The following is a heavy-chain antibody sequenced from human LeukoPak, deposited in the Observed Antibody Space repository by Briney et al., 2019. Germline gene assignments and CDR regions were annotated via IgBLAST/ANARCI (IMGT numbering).Heavy chain of an antibody. J-gene: IGHJ4*02. CDR2: ISSSSSYI. D-gene: IGHD1-26*01. V-gene: IGHV3-21*01. Sequence: GGSLRLSCAASGFTFSSYSMNWVRQAPGKGLEWVSSISSSSSYIYYADSVKGRFTISRDNAKNSLYLQMNSLRAVDTAVYYCARALVGAPDCWGQGTLVTVSS. CDR1: GFTFSSYS. CDR3: ARALVGAPDC.